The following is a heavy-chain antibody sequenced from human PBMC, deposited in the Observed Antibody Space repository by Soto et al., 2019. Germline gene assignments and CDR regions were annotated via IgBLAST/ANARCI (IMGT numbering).Heavy chain of an antibody. V-gene: IGHV1-8*01. CDR2: MNPNSGNT. Sequence: GASLKVYCNSSGSTFTSYDINCVRRTPGQGLEWIGWMNPNSGNTGYAQKFQGRVTMTRNTSISTAYMELSSLRSEDTAVYYCARAVGDPLYYLDYWGQGTLVTVSS. CDR1: GSTFTSYD. CDR3: ARAVGDPLYYLDY. D-gene: IGHD6-19*01. J-gene: IGHJ4*02.